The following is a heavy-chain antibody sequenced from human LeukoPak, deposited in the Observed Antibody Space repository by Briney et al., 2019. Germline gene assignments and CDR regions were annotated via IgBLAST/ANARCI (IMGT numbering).Heavy chain of an antibody. Sequence: SETLSLTCTVSGGSISSGDYYWSWIRQPPGKGLEWIGSIYHSGSTYYNPSLKSRVTISVDTSKNQFSLKLSSVTAADTAVYYCARRITVFGVVIMDWFDPWGQGTLVTVSS. J-gene: IGHJ5*02. CDR1: GGSISSGDYY. CDR2: IYHSGST. V-gene: IGHV4-39*07. CDR3: ARRITVFGVVIMDWFDP. D-gene: IGHD3-3*01.